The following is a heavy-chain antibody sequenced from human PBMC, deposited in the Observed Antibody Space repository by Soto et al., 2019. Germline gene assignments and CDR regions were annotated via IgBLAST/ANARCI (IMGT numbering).Heavy chain of an antibody. D-gene: IGHD6-6*01. CDR1: GFTFSSYA. V-gene: IGHV3-23*01. CDR2: ISGSGGST. J-gene: IGHJ4*02. CDR3: ARDAMTLRIAARPYYFDY. Sequence: GGSLRLSCAASGFTFSSYAMSWVRQAPGKGLEWVSAISGSGGSTYYADSVKGRFTISRDNSKNSLYLQMNSLRAEDTAVYYCARDAMTLRIAARPYYFDYWGQGTLVTVSS.